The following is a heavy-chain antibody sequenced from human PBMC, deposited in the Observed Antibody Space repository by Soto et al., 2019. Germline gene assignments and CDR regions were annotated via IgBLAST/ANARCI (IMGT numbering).Heavy chain of an antibody. D-gene: IGHD3-16*01. CDR2: IYSGGST. Sequence: EVQLVESGGGLVQPGESLRLSCAASGLTVSSNYMSWVRQAPGKGLEWVSVIYSGGSTYYADFVKGRFTISRDKSKNTLYRQGNGLRAEDTAVYYCGGGGAGGWNWFDPWGQGTLVTVSS. J-gene: IGHJ5*02. CDR3: GGGGAGGWNWFDP. V-gene: IGHV3-66*01. CDR1: GLTVSSNY.